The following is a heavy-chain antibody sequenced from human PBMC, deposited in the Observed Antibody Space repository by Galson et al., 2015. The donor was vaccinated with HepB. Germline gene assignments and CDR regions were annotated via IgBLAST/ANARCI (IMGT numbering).Heavy chain of an antibody. CDR3: ARGSYINWFDP. J-gene: IGHJ5*02. D-gene: IGHD1-26*01. V-gene: IGHV4-39*01. Sequence: SETLSLTCTVSGGSIASSSYYWVWIRQPPGKGLEWIGSVHYSGSNYYKPSLKCRVTISVDTSKNQFSLKLTSVTAADTAVYYCARGSYINWFDPWGQGILVTVSS. CDR1: GGSIASSSYY. CDR2: VHYSGSN.